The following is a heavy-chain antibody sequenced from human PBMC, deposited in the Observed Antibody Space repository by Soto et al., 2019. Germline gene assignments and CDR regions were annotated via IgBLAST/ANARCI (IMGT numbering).Heavy chain of an antibody. V-gene: IGHV4-4*07. CDR3: ARFSNWFES. J-gene: IGHJ5*01. CDR1: GGSISNYY. Sequence: QVQLRESGPGLVKPSETLSLTCNVSGGSISNYYWSWIRQPAGKGLEWIGRIYTSGSPNYNPSLKSRATMSIDTSKNQFSLRLSSVTAADTAVYYCARFSNWFESWGQGTLVTVSS. CDR2: IYTSGSP.